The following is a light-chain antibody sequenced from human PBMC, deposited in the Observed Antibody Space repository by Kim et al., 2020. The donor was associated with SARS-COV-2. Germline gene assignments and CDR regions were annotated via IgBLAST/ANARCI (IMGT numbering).Light chain of an antibody. V-gene: IGKV1-39*01. J-gene: IGKJ4*01. CDR3: QQSHTDPLHP. Sequence: DIQMTQSPSSLAASVGDRVTIICRASQSINTYLNWYQQKPDKAPKLLIYAASTLQSGVPSRFSGSGSGTDFTLTISSLQPEDFATYYCQQSHTDPLHPFGGGTKVDI. CDR1: QSINTY. CDR2: AAS.